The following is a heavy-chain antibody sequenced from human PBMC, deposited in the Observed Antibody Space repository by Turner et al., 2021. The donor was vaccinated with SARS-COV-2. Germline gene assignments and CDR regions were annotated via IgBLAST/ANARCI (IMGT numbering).Heavy chain of an antibody. J-gene: IGHJ6*02. CDR2: IYYSGST. V-gene: IGHV4-39*01. Sequence: QLQLQESGPGLVKPSETLSLTCTVSGGSISSSSYYWGWIRQPPGKGLEWIGSIYYSGSTYYNPSLKSRVTISVDTSKNQFSLKLSSVTAADTAVYYCARLPVWYYGSGSYYHYGMDVWGQGTTVTVSS. CDR1: GGSISSSSYY. CDR3: ARLPVWYYGSGSYYHYGMDV. D-gene: IGHD3-10*01.